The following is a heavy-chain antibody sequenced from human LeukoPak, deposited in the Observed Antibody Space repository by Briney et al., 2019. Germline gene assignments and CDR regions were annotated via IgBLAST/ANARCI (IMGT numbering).Heavy chain of an antibody. CDR1: GFTFSSYN. CDR3: AREARYYYGMDV. Sequence: PGGSLRLSCAASGFTFSSYNMNWVRQAPGKGLEWVSYISSSGSTIYYADSVKGRFTISRDNAKNSLYLQMNSLRDEDTAVYYCAREARYYYGMDVWGQGTTVTASS. J-gene: IGHJ6*02. V-gene: IGHV3-48*02. CDR2: ISSSGSTI.